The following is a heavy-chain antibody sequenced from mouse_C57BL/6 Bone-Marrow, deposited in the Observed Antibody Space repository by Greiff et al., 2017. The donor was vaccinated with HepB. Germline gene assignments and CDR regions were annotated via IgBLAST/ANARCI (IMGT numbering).Heavy chain of an antibody. CDR3: TTVYYGPYYFDY. CDR2: IDPENGDT. D-gene: IGHD2-1*01. CDR1: GFNIKDDY. V-gene: IGHV14-4*01. J-gene: IGHJ2*01. Sequence: VQLKESGAELVRPGASVKLSCTASGFNIKDDYMHWVKQRPEQGLEWIGWIDPENGDTEYASKFQGKATITADTSSNTAYLQLSSLTSEDTAVYYCTTVYYGPYYFDYWGQGTTLTVSS.